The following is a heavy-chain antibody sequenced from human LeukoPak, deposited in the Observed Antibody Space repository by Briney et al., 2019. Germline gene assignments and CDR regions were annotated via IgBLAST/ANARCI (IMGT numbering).Heavy chain of an antibody. CDR1: GGTFSSYA. CDR2: IIPIFGSA. Sequence: SVKVSCKASGGTFSSYAISWVRQAPGQGLEWMGGIIPIFGSANYAQNFQGRVTITADESTSTAYMKLSSLRSEDAAVYYCAIHPYDYWYFDLWGRGTLVTVSS. J-gene: IGHJ2*01. D-gene: IGHD5-12*01. CDR3: AIHPYDYWYFDL. V-gene: IGHV1-69*13.